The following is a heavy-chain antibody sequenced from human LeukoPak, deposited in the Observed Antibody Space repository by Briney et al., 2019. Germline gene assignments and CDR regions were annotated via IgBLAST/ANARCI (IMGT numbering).Heavy chain of an antibody. CDR2: IYPGDSDT. Sequence: GESLKISCKSSGYSITSYWIGWVRQMPGKRLEWMGIIYPGDSDTRYSPSFQGQVTISADNSTAYLQWSSLKASDTAMYYCARGVGGKQFDFWGQGTLVTVSS. J-gene: IGHJ4*02. D-gene: IGHD3-16*01. CDR3: ARGVGGKQFDF. CDR1: GYSITSYW. V-gene: IGHV5-51*01.